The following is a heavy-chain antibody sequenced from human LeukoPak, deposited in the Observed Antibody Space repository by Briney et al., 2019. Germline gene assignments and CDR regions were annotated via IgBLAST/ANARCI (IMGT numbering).Heavy chain of an antibody. J-gene: IGHJ5*02. CDR3: ARETSGKYWHDP. D-gene: IGHD1-26*01. CDR2: IYFSGST. Sequence: SETLSLTCTVSGGSITSTSYYWGWIRQPPGKGLEWIASIYFSGSTYYNPSLKSRVTISVDTSKNQFSLKLNSVTATDTAVYYCARETSGKYWHDPWGQGTLVTVSS. V-gene: IGHV4-39*01. CDR1: GGSITSTSYY.